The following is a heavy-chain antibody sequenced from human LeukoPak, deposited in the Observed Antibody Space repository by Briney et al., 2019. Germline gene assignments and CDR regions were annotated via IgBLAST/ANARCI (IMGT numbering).Heavy chain of an antibody. CDR1: GFSFSSYA. J-gene: IGHJ4*02. V-gene: IGHV3-21*01. Sequence: KPGGSLRLSCATSGFSFSSYAMTWVRQAPGKGLDWVSSISYSGSSTHYADSVMGRFTISRDNAKNSLYLQMNSLRAEDTAVYYCARTLLRAFDYWGQGTLVTVSS. CDR2: ISYSGSST. CDR3: ARTLLRAFDY. D-gene: IGHD3-10*01.